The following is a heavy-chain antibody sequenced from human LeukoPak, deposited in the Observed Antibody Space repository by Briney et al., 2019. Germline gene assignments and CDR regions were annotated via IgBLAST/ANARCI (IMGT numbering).Heavy chain of an antibody. CDR1: GGSISSYY. J-gene: IGHJ3*02. CDR3: ARHEHDFWGGDAFDI. D-gene: IGHD3-3*01. CDR2: IYYSGST. V-gene: IGHV4-59*08. Sequence: PSETLSLTCTVSGGSISSYYWSWIRQPPGKGLEWIWYIYYSGSTNYNPSLKSRVTISVDTSKNQFSLKLSSVTAADTAVYYCARHEHDFWGGDAFDIWGQGTMVTVSS.